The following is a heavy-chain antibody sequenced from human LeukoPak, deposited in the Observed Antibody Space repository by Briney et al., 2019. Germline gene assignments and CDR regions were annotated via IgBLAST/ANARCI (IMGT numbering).Heavy chain of an antibody. CDR3: ARSVFGINWFDP. CDR2: IYSGGST. J-gene: IGHJ5*02. Sequence: SGGSLRLSCAASGFTVSSNYMSWVRQAPGKGLEWVSVIYSGGSTYYADAVKGGFTISRDNSKKTLYLQMNSMRAEDTAVYYCARSVFGINWFDPWGQGTLVTVSS. V-gene: IGHV3-53*01. D-gene: IGHD3-10*02. CDR1: GFTVSSNY.